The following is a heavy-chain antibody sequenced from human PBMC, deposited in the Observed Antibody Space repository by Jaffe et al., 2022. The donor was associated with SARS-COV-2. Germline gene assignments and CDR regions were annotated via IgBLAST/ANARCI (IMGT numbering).Heavy chain of an antibody. Sequence: EVQLLESGGGLLQPGGSLRLSCAASGFSFSKYAMSWVRQAPGKGLEWVSATSSGGGNTYYADSVKGRFTISRDNSKNTLYLQMNSLRAEDTAIYYCTKDEVLTAITSEPGSWGQGTLVTVSS. D-gene: IGHD4-4*01. CDR1: GFSFSKYA. CDR2: TSSGGGNT. CDR3: TKDEVLTAITSEPGS. J-gene: IGHJ5*02. V-gene: IGHV3-23*01.